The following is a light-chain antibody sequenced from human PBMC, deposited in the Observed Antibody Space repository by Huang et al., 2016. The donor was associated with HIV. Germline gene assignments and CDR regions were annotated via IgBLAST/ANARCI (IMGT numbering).Light chain of an antibody. CDR3: QQRSAWPLT. V-gene: IGKV3-11*01. J-gene: IGKJ4*01. CDR2: DSS. Sequence: EIVLTQSPATLSLSPGERATLSCRASQSVRSYLAWYQQTPGQAPRLLIYDSSNRATGIPARFSGSGSGTDFTLTISNLQSEDFAVYYCQQRSAWPLTFGGGTKVEI. CDR1: QSVRSY.